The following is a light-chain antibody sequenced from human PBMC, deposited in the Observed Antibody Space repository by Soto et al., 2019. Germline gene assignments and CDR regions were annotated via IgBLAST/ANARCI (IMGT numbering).Light chain of an antibody. CDR3: QQYGSSPLYT. J-gene: IGKJ2*01. CDR2: GES. Sequence: EIVLTQSPGTLSLSPGERATLSCRARQSVSSSYLAWYQQKPGQAPRLLIYGESSRATGIPDRFSGSGSGTDFALTISRLEPEDFAVYYCQQYGSSPLYTVGQGAQLEIK. CDR1: QSVSSSY. V-gene: IGKV3-20*01.